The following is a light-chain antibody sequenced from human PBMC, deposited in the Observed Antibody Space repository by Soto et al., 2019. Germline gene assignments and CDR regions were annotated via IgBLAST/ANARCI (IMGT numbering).Light chain of an antibody. Sequence: DIQMTQSPSSLSASVGDRVTITCRASQTISTYLNWYQQKPGKAPRLLIYDASSLLSGVPPRFSGSGSGTDFTLTIASLQPEEFSTYYCQQSDSTPYPFGQGTKVEI. CDR3: QQSDSTPYP. CDR2: DAS. V-gene: IGKV1-39*01. J-gene: IGKJ2*01. CDR1: QTISTY.